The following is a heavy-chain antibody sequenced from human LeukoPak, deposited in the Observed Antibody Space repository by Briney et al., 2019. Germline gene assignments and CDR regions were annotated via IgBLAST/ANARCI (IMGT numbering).Heavy chain of an antibody. J-gene: IGHJ4*02. CDR1: GYSFTSYW. V-gene: IGHV5-51*01. Sequence: GASLKISCKGSGYSFTSYWIGWVCQMPGKGLEWMGIIYPGDSDTRYSPSFQGQVTISADKSISTAYLQWGSLKASDTAMYYCAKLFGDRWQWLESWGQGTLVTVSS. CDR2: IYPGDSDT. D-gene: IGHD6-19*01. CDR3: AKLFGDRWQWLES.